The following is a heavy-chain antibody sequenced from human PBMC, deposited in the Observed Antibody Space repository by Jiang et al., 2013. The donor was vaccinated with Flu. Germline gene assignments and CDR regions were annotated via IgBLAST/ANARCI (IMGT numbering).Heavy chain of an antibody. CDR2: TT. Sequence: TTDYAAPVKGRFTISRDDSKNTLYLQMNSLKTEDTAVYYCTTDGSTVAYYYGMDVWGKGTTVTVSS. J-gene: IGHJ6*04. D-gene: IGHD4-11*01. V-gene: IGHV3-15*01. CDR3: TTDGSTVAYYYGMDV.